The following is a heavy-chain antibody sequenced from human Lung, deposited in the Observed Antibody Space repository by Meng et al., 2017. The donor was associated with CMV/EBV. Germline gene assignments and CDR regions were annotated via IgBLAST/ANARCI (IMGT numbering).Heavy chain of an antibody. CDR3: LRRSGGSV. CDR1: GYSITNHNW. D-gene: IGHD3-10*01. Sequence: QGTLRDPGPGLVTPSDPLYPTCVVSGYSITNHNWWAWVRQPPGKGLEWIGEIPHRGSSAYNPSLKSRVSMSIDKSKNQFSLKLTSVTAADTAVYHCLRRSGGSVWGQGTLVTVSS. J-gene: IGHJ1*01. CDR2: IPHRGSS. V-gene: IGHV4-4*02.